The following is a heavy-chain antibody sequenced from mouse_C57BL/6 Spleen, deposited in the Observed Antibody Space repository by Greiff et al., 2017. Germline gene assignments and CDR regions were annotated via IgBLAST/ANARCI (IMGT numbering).Heavy chain of an antibody. D-gene: IGHD2-4*01. CDR3: ACDYPY. CDR2: IDPSDSYT. J-gene: IGHJ3*01. CDR1: GYTFTSYW. V-gene: IGHV1-69*01. Sequence: QVQLQQPGAELVMPGASVKLSCKASGYTFTSYWMHWVKQRPGQGLEWIGEIDPSDSYTNYNQKFKGKSTLTVDKSSSTAYMQLSSLTSEDSAVYYCACDYPYWGQVTLVTVSA.